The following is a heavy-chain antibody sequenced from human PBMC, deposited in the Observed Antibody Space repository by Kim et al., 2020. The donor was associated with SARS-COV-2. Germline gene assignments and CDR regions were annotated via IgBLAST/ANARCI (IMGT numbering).Heavy chain of an antibody. V-gene: IGHV4-39*01. D-gene: IGHD3-10*01. J-gene: IGHJ5*02. CDR1: GVSISSSSYY. CDR2: IDYSGST. Sequence: WETLSLTCTVSGVSISSSSYYWGWIRQPPGKGLVGIGRIDYSGSTYSNPSLKSLVTISIDTSKNQFYLRLSSVTAAATASEYCARSLWFGELLYPNWFDPWGQGTMVTVSS. CDR3: ARSLWFGELLYPNWFDP.